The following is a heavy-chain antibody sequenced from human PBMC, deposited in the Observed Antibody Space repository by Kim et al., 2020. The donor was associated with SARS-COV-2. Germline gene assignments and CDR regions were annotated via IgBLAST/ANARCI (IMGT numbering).Heavy chain of an antibody. D-gene: IGHD6-6*01. CDR3: ARVGQLVHYYYYGMDV. V-gene: IGHV4-59*13. Sequence: SETLSLTCTVSGGSISSYYWSWIRQPPGKGLEWIGYIYYSGSTNYNPSLKSRITISVDTSKNQFSLKLSSVTAADTAVYYCARVGQLVHYYYYGMDVWGQGTTVTVSS. CDR1: GGSISSYY. J-gene: IGHJ6*02. CDR2: IYYSGST.